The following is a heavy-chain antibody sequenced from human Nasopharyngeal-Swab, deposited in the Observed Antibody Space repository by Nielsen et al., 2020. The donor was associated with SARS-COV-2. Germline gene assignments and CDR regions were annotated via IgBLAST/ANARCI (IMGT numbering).Heavy chain of an antibody. CDR2: ITHTGST. D-gene: IGHD2-8*01. J-gene: IGHJ6*03. CDR3: ARGVSGIVPSPVLGLGPLSSYYYMDF. CDR1: GGAISDYS. V-gene: IGHV4-34*01. Sequence: GSLRLSCAVFGGAISDYSWNWIRKPPGKGLEWIGEITHTGSTNYNPSLRSRVSASVDTSKRQFSLRLTSVTAADTAVYYCARGVSGIVPSPVLGLGPLSSYYYMDFLGRGTTVTVSS.